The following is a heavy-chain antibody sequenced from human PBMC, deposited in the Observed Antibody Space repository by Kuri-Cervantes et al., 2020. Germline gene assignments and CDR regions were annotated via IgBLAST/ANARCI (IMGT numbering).Heavy chain of an antibody. V-gene: IGHV4-4*02. CDR1: GGSISSSNW. Sequence: GSLRLSCVVSGGSISSSNWWSWVRQPPGKGLEWIGEIYHSGSTYYNPSLKSRVTISVDTSKNQFSLKLNSVTAADTAVYYCARYAVTTNNFDYWGQGTLVTVSS. CDR2: IYHSGST. D-gene: IGHD4-17*01. J-gene: IGHJ4*02. CDR3: ARYAVTTNNFDY.